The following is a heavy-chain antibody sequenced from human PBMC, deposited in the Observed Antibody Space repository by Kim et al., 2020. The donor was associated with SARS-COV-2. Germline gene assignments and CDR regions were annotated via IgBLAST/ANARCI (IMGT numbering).Heavy chain of an antibody. V-gene: IGHV3-30*18. CDR2: IVNDGSKK. Sequence: GGSLRLSCEASGFTFSDYGMHWVRQAPGKGLEWVAVIVNDGSKKFYGDSVKGRVAISRDNSKNTVYLQVNSLRPEDSATYFCAKDPWTHAFSFYYYLAAWGKGTTVTVSS. J-gene: IGHJ6*03. CDR3: AKDPWTHAFSFYYYLAA. D-gene: IGHD2-2*01. CDR1: GFTFSDYG.